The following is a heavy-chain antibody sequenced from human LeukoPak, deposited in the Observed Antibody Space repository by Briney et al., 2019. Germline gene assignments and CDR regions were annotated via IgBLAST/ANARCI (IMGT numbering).Heavy chain of an antibody. CDR2: IYYSGST. J-gene: IGHJ4*02. CDR1: GGSVSSGSYY. CDR3: AREVAGVAYCSSTSCQESFDY. D-gene: IGHD2-2*01. Sequence: SETLSLTCTVSGGSVSSGSYYRSWIRQPPGKGLEWIGFIYYSGSTNYNPSLKSRVTISVDTSKNQFSLKLSSVTAADTAVYYCAREVAGVAYCSSTSCQESFDYWGQGTLVTVSS. V-gene: IGHV4-61*01.